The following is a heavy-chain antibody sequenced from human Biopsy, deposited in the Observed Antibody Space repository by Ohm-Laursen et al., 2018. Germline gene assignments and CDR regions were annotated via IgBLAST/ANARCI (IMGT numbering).Heavy chain of an antibody. Sequence: SVKVSCKAPGGTFTNYGVNWVRQAPGQGLEWLGGNIPILGTGNYAQKFQDRVTVAADTSTSTATMELRSLRSDDTAVYYCATKLAGYFHHWGQGTLVIVSS. V-gene: IGHV1-69*06. CDR2: NIPILGTG. CDR3: ATKLAGYFHH. J-gene: IGHJ1*01. CDR1: GGTFTNYG.